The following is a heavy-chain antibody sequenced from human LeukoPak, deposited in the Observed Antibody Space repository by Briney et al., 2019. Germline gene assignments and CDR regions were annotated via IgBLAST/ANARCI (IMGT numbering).Heavy chain of an antibody. CDR1: GYTFTSYA. D-gene: IGHD3-16*01. V-gene: IGHV1-69*04. J-gene: IGHJ4*02. CDR3: ARLSGVGEVADY. Sequence: SVKVSCKASGYTFTSYAISWVRQAPGQGLEWTGRIIPILGIANYAQKFQGRVTITADKSTSTAYMELSSLRSEDTAVYYCARLSGVGEVADYWGQGTLVTVSS. CDR2: IIPILGIA.